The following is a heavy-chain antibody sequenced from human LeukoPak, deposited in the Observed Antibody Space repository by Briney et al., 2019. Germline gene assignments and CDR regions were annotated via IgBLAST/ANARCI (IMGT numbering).Heavy chain of an antibody. CDR1: GGSISSSSYY. V-gene: IGHV4-39*01. CDR3: ARQAPGYSYGYVY. D-gene: IGHD5-18*01. J-gene: IGHJ4*02. CDR2: IYFSGSS. Sequence: PSETLSLTCTVSGGSISSSSYYWGWIRQPPGKGLEWVGSIYFSGSSYYNPSLKSRVTISVDTSKNHVSLKLSSVTAADTAVYYCARQAPGYSYGYVYWGQGTLVTVSS.